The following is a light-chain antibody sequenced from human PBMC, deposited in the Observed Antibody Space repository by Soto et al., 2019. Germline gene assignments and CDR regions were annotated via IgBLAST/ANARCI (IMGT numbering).Light chain of an antibody. J-gene: IGLJ1*01. Sequence: QSVLTQSRSVSGSPVQSVTISCTGTSSDVCGYNYVSWYQQHPGKAPTLMIYAVRKRPSGVPDRFSGSKSGNTASLTISGLQAEDEADYYCCSYAGSYTYVFGTGTKVTVL. CDR3: CSYAGSYTYV. V-gene: IGLV2-11*01. CDR1: SSDVCGYNY. CDR2: AVR.